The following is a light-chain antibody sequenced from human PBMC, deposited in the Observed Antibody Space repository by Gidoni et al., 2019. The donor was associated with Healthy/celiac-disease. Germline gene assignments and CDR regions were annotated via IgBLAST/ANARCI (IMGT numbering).Light chain of an antibody. CDR3: SSYAGSNNLV. Sequence: QSALTPPPSASASPGQSVTISCTGTNSDVGGYDYVSWYQQHPGKAPKLMMYEVSKRPSGVPDRFSGSKSGNTASLTVSGLQAEDEADYYCSSYAGSNNLVFGGGTKLTVL. V-gene: IGLV2-8*01. J-gene: IGLJ2*01. CDR2: EVS. CDR1: NSDVGGYDY.